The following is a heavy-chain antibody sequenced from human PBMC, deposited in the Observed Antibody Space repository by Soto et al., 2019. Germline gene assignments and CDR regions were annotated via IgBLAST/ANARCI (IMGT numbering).Heavy chain of an antibody. CDR3: ARGAGGFDY. J-gene: IGHJ4*02. Sequence: EVQLVESGGGLVQPGGSLRLSCAASGFTFSTYWMHWVRQAPGKGLVWVSHITSDGTITTYADYVKGRFTISRDNAKNTLSLQMNSLRAEDTAVYYCARGAGGFDYWGQGTLVTVSS. CDR1: GFTFSTYW. D-gene: IGHD6-13*01. CDR2: ITSDGTIT. V-gene: IGHV3-74*01.